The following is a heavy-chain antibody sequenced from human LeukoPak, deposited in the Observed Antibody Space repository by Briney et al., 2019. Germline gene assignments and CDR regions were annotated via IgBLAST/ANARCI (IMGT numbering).Heavy chain of an antibody. CDR1: GFTVSSNH. CDR2: ISGSGGST. CDR3: AKRRTTWVGSSWYVFDY. V-gene: IGHV3-23*01. J-gene: IGHJ4*02. Sequence: GGSLGLSCAASGFTVSSNHMTWVRQPPGKGLEWVSAISGSGGSTYYADSVMGRFTISRDNSKNTLYLQMNSLRAEDTAVYYCAKRRTTWVGSSWYVFDYWGQGTLVTVSS. D-gene: IGHD6-13*01.